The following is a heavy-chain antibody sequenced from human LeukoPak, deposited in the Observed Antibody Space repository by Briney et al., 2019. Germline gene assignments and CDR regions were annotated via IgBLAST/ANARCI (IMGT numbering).Heavy chain of an antibody. Sequence: GGSLRLSCAASGFTFSSYSMNWVRQAPGKGLEWVSYISSSSSTIYDADSVKGRFTISRDNAKNSLYLQMNSRRAEDTAVYYCASDIEYYDSSPYWGQGTLVTVSS. V-gene: IGHV3-48*01. CDR1: GFTFSSYS. J-gene: IGHJ4*02. D-gene: IGHD3-22*01. CDR2: ISSSSSTI. CDR3: ASDIEYYDSSPY.